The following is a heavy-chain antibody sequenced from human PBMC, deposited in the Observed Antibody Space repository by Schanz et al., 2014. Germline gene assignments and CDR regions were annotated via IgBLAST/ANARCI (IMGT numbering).Heavy chain of an antibody. V-gene: IGHV3-74*02. Sequence: VQLVESGGGVVQPGRSLRLSCAASGITFSSHSFNWVRQAPGKGLEWVSRIKSDGSSTSYADSVKGRFTISRDNAKNTLYLQMNSLRAEDTAVYYCARDHTTESYYSAGPPIDYWGQGTLLTVSS. J-gene: IGHJ4*02. CDR1: GITFSSHS. CDR3: ARDHTTESYYSAGPPIDY. D-gene: IGHD1-26*01. CDR2: IKSDGSST.